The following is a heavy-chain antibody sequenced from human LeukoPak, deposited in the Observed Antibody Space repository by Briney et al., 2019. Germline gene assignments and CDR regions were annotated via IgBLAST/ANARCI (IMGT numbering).Heavy chain of an antibody. CDR3: AKEKSGYYGSGSYWFDY. D-gene: IGHD3-10*01. Sequence: PGGSLRLSCVVSGFTFSNYAMSWVRQAPGKGVEWVSAISGSGTSTYYADCVKGRFTISRDISKNTVYLQMNSLRAEDTAMYYCAKEKSGYYGSGSYWFDYWGQGTLVTVSS. J-gene: IGHJ4*02. CDR2: ISGSGTST. V-gene: IGHV3-23*01. CDR1: GFTFSNYA.